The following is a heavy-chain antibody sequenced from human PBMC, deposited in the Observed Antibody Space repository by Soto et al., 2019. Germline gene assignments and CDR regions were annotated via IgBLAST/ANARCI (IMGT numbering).Heavy chain of an antibody. CDR2: IYPGDSDI. CDR1: GYSFTHYW. Sequence: EVQLVQSGAEVKKPGESLKISCKGSGYSFTHYWIAWVRQLPGKGLEWMGVIYPGDSDIRYNPSVQGQVTISADKSISTAYLQWINVNASDTAIYYCARQSSSSHMENWFDPWGQGTLVTVSS. D-gene: IGHD6-6*01. V-gene: IGHV5-51*01. CDR3: ARQSSSSHMENWFDP. J-gene: IGHJ5*02.